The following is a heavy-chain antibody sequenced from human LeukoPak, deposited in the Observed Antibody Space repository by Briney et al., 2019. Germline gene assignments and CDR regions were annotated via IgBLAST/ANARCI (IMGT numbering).Heavy chain of an antibody. V-gene: IGHV4-39*01. CDR2: IYHSGST. J-gene: IGHJ4*02. Sequence: SETLSLTCTVSGDPISRTSFDWGWIRQPAGEVLEWIGNIYHSGSTTYNPSLKSRVTLSVDTSKNQFSLRLSSVTAADTAVYYCARRVRVGFREGSFDYWGQGTRVTVST. CDR1: GDPISRTSFD. D-gene: IGHD1-26*01. CDR3: ARRVRVGFREGSFDY.